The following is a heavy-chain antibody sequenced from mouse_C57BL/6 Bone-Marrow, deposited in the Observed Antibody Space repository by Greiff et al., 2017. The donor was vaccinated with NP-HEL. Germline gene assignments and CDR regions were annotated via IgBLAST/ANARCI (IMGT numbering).Heavy chain of an antibody. CDR3: ARGRDGSSCFWYFDV. CDR2: INPGSGGT. J-gene: IGHJ1*03. CDR1: GYAFTNYL. Sequence: QVQLQQSGAELVRPGTSVKVSCKASGYAFTNYLIEWVKQRPGQGLEWIGVINPGSGGTNYNEKFKGKATLTADKSSSTAYMQLSSLTSEDSAVYFCARGRDGSSCFWYFDVWGTGTTVTVSS. V-gene: IGHV1-54*01. D-gene: IGHD1-1*01.